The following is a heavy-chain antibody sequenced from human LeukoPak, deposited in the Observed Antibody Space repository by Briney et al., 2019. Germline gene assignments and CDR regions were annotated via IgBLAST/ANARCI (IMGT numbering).Heavy chain of an antibody. CDR1: GYTFTGYY. V-gene: IGHV1-2*02. J-gene: IGHJ5*02. CDR2: INPNSGGT. D-gene: IGHD2-15*01. Sequence: GASVKVSCKASGYTFTGYYMHWVRQAPGQGFEWMGWINPNSGGTNYAQKFQGRVTMTRDTSISTAYMELSRLRSDDTAVYYCARGYCSGGSCPARIDPWGQGTLVTVSS. CDR3: ARGYCSGGSCPARIDP.